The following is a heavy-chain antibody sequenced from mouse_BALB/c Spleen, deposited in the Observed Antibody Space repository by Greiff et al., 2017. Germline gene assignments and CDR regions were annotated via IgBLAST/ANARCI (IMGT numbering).Heavy chain of an antibody. Sequence: EVKLVESGGGLVKPGGSLKLSCAASGFTFSSYAMSWVRQTPEKRLEWVASISSGGSTYYPDSVKGRFTISRDNARNILYLQMSSLRSEDTAMYYCARGYYGNPYFDDWGQGTTLTVSS. V-gene: IGHV5-6-5*01. CDR3: ARGYYGNPYFDD. J-gene: IGHJ2*01. CDR2: ISSGGST. CDR1: GFTFSSYA. D-gene: IGHD2-1*01.